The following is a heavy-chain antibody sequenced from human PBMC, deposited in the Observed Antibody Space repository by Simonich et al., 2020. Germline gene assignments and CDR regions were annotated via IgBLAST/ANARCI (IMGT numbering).Heavy chain of an antibody. J-gene: IGHJ4*02. V-gene: IGHV3-23*01. CDR2: ISGRGGST. CDR3: AKPGSSWYFDY. CDR1: GFTFSSYA. D-gene: IGHD6-13*01. Sequence: EVQLLESGGGLVQPGGSLRLSCAASGFTFSSYAMSWVRQAPGKGMEWVAAISGRGGSTYYADSVKGRFTISRDNSKNTLYLQMNSLRAEDTAVYYCAKPGSSWYFDYWGQGTLVTVSS.